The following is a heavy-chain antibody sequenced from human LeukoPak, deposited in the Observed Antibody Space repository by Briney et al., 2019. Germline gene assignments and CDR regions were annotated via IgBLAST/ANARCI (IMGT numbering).Heavy chain of an antibody. D-gene: IGHD6-19*01. CDR1: GFTFSSYS. J-gene: IGHJ4*02. Sequence: GGSLRLSCAVSGFTFSSYSMNWVRQAPGKGMEWVSSISSSGSCIYYADSVKGRFTISRDNAKNSLFLQMNSLRAEDTAVYYCARDGRQWLVQYYFDYWGQGTLVTVSS. V-gene: IGHV3-21*01. CDR3: ARDGRQWLVQYYFDY. CDR2: ISSSGSCI.